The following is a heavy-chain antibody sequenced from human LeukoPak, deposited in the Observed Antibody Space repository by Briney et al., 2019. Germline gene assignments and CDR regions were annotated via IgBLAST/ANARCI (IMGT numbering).Heavy chain of an antibody. CDR2: ISYDGSNK. V-gene: IGHV3-30*18. D-gene: IGHD6-13*01. CDR3: AKEASIAAAAHNWFDP. CDR1: GFTFSSYG. Sequence: GGPLRLSCAASGFTFSSYGMHWVRQAPGKGLEWVAVISYDGSNKYYADSVKGRFTISRDNSKNTLYLQMNSLRAEDTAVYYCAKEASIAAAAHNWFDPWGQGTLVTVSS. J-gene: IGHJ5*02.